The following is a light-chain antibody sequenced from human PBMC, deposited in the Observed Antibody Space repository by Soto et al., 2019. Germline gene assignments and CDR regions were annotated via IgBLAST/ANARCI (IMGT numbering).Light chain of an antibody. CDR2: MAY. Sequence: DIVMTQSPVYLSVTPGEPASISCISSQSLLYINGYNYLDWYLQKPGQSPQLLICMAYDRASGVPDSFSGSGSGTEFTLKISRGQAEDVGIYYCMQALQTPPAFGQGTKVEI. V-gene: IGKV2-28*01. CDR1: QSLLYINGYNY. CDR3: MQALQTPPA. J-gene: IGKJ1*01.